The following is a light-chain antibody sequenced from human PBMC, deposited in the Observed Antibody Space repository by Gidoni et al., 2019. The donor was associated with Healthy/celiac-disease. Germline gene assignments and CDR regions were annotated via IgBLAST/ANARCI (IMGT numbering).Light chain of an antibody. CDR3: QQYGSSPFT. CDR1: QSVSSSY. CDR2: GAS. V-gene: IGKV3-20*01. J-gene: IGKJ3*01. Sequence: PGTLSLSPGERATLSCRASQSVSSSYLAWYKQKPGQAPRLLIYGASSRATGIPDRFSGSGSGTDFTLTISRLEPEDFAVYYCQQYGSSPFTFGPGTKVDIK.